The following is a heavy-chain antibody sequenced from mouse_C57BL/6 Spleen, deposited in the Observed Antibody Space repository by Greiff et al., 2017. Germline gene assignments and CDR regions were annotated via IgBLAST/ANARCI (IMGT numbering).Heavy chain of an antibody. CDR2: ISSGSSTI. V-gene: IGHV5-17*01. D-gene: IGHD2-14*01. CDR1: GFTFSDYG. Sequence: EVKVVESGGGLVKPGGSLKLSCAASGFTFSDYGMHWVRQAPEKGLEWVAYISSGSSTIYYADTVKGRFTISRDNAKNTLFLQMTSLGSEDTAMYYCARGYFGYYAMDYWGQGTSVTVSS. J-gene: IGHJ4*01. CDR3: ARGYFGYYAMDY.